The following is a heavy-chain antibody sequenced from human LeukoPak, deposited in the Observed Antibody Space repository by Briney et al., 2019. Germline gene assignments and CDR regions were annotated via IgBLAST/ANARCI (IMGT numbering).Heavy chain of an antibody. CDR3: ARNPYDYDAFDI. CDR2: INPNSGGT. D-gene: IGHD5-12*01. CDR1: GYTFTCYY. J-gene: IGHJ3*02. V-gene: IGHV1-2*06. Sequence: ASVKVSCKASGYTFTCYYMHWVRQAPGQGLEWMGRINPNSGGTNYAQKFQGRVTMTRDTSISTAYMELSRLRSDDTAVYYCARNPYDYDAFDIWGQGTMVTVSS.